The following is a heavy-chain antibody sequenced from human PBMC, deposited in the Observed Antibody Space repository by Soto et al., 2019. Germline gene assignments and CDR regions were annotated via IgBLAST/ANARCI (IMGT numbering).Heavy chain of an antibody. V-gene: IGHV3-13*01. J-gene: IGHJ6*01. CDR2: IGTAGDT. CDR1: GFTFSSYD. CDR3: ARAAGYSYGSYYYYYGMDV. Sequence: EVQLVASGGGLVQPGGSLRLSCAASGFTFSSYDMHWVRQATGKGLEWVSVIGTAGDTYYPGSVKGRFTISRENAKNSCYLQVNSLRAEDTAVYYCARAAGYSYGSYYYYYGMDVWGQGTTVTVSS. D-gene: IGHD5-18*01.